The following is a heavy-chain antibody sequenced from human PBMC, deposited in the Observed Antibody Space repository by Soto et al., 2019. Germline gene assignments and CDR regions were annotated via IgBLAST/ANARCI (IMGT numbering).Heavy chain of an antibody. J-gene: IGHJ6*02. Sequence: QVTLKESGPVLVKPTETLTLTCTVSGFSLSNARMGVSWIRQPPGKALEWLAHIFSNDEKSYSTSLKSRLTISKDTSKSQVVLTMTNMAPVDTATYHCARIRRVGATPSNYYYGMDVWGQGTTVTVSS. CDR3: ARIRRVGATPSNYYYGMDV. D-gene: IGHD1-26*01. CDR2: IFSNDEK. CDR1: GFSLSNARMG. V-gene: IGHV2-26*01.